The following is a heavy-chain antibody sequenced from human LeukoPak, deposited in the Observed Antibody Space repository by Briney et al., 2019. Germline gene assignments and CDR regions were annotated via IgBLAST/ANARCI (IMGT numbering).Heavy chain of an antibody. CDR2: ISSSSSYI. V-gene: IGHV3-21*01. CDR1: GFTFSSYS. J-gene: IGHJ3*02. Sequence: PGGSLRLSCAASGFTFSSYSMNWVRQAPGKGLEWVSSISSSSSYIYYADSVKGRFTISRDNAKNSLYLQMNSLRAEDTAVYYCARDNRVRSVDVVGGGGAFDIWGQGTMVTVSS. D-gene: IGHD2-2*01. CDR3: ARDNRVRSVDVVGGGGAFDI.